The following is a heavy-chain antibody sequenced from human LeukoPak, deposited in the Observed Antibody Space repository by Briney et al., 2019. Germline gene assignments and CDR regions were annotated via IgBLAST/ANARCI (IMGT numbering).Heavy chain of an antibody. CDR1: GFSFSVYA. D-gene: IGHD1-26*01. J-gene: IGHJ4*02. CDR2: FGGSGGGP. V-gene: IGHV3-23*01. Sequence: PGGSLRLSCAASGFSFSVYAMNWVRRAPGKGLEWVSSFGGSGGGPWHAASVKGRFSISRDNSKNTLYLQMSGLSDEDTALYYCAKARGATVNDPADYWGQGVLVTVSS. CDR3: AKARGATVNDPADY.